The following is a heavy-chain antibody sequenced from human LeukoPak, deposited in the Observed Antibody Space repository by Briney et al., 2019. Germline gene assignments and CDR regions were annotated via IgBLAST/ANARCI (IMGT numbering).Heavy chain of an antibody. V-gene: IGHV3-7*01. J-gene: IGHJ4*02. CDR3: ARRYCSGGSCYSYFDY. CDR1: GFTLSSYW. Sequence: GGSLRLSCAASGFTLSSYWMTWVRQAPGKGLEWVANIKQYGSETYYVDSVKGRFTISRDNAKNSLYLQMNSLRAEDTAVYYCARRYCSGGSCYSYFDYWGQGTLVTVSS. D-gene: IGHD2-15*01. CDR2: IKQYGSET.